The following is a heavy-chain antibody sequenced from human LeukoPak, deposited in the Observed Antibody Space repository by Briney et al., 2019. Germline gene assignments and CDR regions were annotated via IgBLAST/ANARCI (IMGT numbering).Heavy chain of an antibody. V-gene: IGHV3-30-3*01. CDR3: ARTDTSGWSRPLDC. Sequence: GGSLRLSCAASGFTFSRYALHWVRQAPGKGLEWVAVISSDGSNKYYAGSVEGRFTISRDNYDNTLLLQMNSLRAEDTAVYYCARTDTSGWSRPLDCWGQGTLVTVSS. CDR1: GFTFSRYA. D-gene: IGHD6-19*01. J-gene: IGHJ4*02. CDR2: ISSDGSNK.